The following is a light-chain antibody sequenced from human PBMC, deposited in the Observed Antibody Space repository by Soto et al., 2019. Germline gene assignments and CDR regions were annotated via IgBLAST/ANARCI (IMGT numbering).Light chain of an antibody. CDR1: SSNIGSYS. CDR3: GTWDSSLGDVL. CDR2: DND. V-gene: IGLV1-51*01. J-gene: IGLJ2*01. Sequence: QSALTQPPSVSAAPGQKVTISCSGSSSNIGSYSVSWYQQLPGTAPKLLLYDNDQRPSGIPDRFSGSKSGTSATLGITGLQTGDEADYYCGTWDSSLGDVLFRGGTKVTV.